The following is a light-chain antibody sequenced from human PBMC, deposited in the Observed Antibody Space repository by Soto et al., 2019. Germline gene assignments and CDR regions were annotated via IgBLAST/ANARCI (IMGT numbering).Light chain of an antibody. CDR1: SSDVGYYGY. CDR3: SSYTSSSTLGV. J-gene: IGLJ1*01. Sequence: LTQPASVSGSPGQSITISCTGTSSDVGYYGYVSWYQQHPGKAPKLMIYAVSSRPSGVSNRFSGSKSGNTASLTISGLQAEDEADYYCSSYTSSSTLGVFGTGTKVTVL. CDR2: AVS. V-gene: IGLV2-14*01.